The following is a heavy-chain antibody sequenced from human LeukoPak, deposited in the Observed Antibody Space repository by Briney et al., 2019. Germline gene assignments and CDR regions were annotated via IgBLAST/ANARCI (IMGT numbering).Heavy chain of an antibody. CDR1: GGTFSSYA. J-gene: IGHJ4*02. V-gene: IGHV1-69*13. CDR2: IIPIFGTA. D-gene: IGHD2-15*01. Sequence: SVKVSCKASGGTFSSYAISWVRQAPGQGLEWMGGIIPIFGTANYAQKFQGRVTITADESTSTAYMELSSLRSEDTAVYYCARSYRYCSGGSCYSYYFDYWGQGTLVTVSS. CDR3: ARSYRYCSGGSCYSYYFDY.